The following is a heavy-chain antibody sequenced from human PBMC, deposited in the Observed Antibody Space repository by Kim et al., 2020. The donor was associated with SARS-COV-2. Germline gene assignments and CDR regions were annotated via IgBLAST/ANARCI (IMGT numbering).Heavy chain of an antibody. CDR3: TTSLSADV. D-gene: IGHD2-8*01. Sequence: EGGTTDYAATVKGGFTISRDDSKNTLYLKMNSLKIEDTAVYYCTTSLSADVWGKGTTVTVSS. V-gene: IGHV3-15*01. CDR2: EGGTT. J-gene: IGHJ6*04.